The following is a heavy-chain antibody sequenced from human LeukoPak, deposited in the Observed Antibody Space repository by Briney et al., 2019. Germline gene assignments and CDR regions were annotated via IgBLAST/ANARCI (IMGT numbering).Heavy chain of an antibody. V-gene: IGHV4-31*03. Sequence: KSSETLSLTCTVSVGSISSGCYYWSWIRQHPGKGLEWIGYMYYSGSTYYNPSLNSRVTISVDTSKNQFSLKLSSAPAADTAVYYCARDAEYYYGSGSYSSGIAVCGQGTTVTVYS. J-gene: IGHJ6*02. CDR2: MYYSGST. CDR3: ARDAEYYYGSGSYSSGIAV. CDR1: VGSISSGCYY. D-gene: IGHD3-10*01.